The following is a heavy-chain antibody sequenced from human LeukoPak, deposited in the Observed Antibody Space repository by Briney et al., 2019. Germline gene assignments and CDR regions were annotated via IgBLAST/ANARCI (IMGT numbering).Heavy chain of an antibody. CDR2: ISGSGGST. V-gene: IGHV3-23*01. J-gene: IGHJ6*02. CDR1: GFTFSSYA. D-gene: IGHD6-13*01. CDR3: AKDRSSSWDRAYYYYYGMDV. Sequence: GGSLRLSCAASGFTFSSYAMSWVRQAPGKGLEWVSAISGSGGSTYYADSVKGRFTISRDNSKNTLYLQMNSLRAEDTAVYYCAKDRSSSWDRAYYYYYGMDVWGQGTTVTVSS.